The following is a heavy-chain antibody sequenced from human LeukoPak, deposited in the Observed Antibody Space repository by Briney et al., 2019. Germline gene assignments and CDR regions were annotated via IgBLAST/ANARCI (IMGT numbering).Heavy chain of an antibody. CDR3: ARGEMDIVVVPAAMHYYYGMDV. CDR2: MNPNSGNT. D-gene: IGHD2-2*03. Sequence: ASVKVSCKASGYTFTSYDINWVRQATGQGLEWMGWMNPNSGNTGYAQKIQGRVTMTRNTSISTAYMELSSLRSEDTAVYYCARGEMDIVVVPAAMHYYYGMDVWGQGTTVTVSS. V-gene: IGHV1-8*01. J-gene: IGHJ6*02. CDR1: GYTFTSYD.